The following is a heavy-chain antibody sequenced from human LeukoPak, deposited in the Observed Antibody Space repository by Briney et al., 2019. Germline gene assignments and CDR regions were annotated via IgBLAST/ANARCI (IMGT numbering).Heavy chain of an antibody. V-gene: IGHV4-38-2*01. CDR3: ARGSGSYSSNLDY. Sequence: SQTLSLTCAVSDYSINTNYYWGWIRQSPGKGLEWIGSFYYSGATYYNPSLKSRVAISVDTSKNQFSLKLNSVTAADTAMYYCARGSGSYSSNLDYWGQGTLVTVSS. J-gene: IGHJ4*02. CDR2: FYYSGAT. D-gene: IGHD3-10*01. CDR1: DYSINTNYY.